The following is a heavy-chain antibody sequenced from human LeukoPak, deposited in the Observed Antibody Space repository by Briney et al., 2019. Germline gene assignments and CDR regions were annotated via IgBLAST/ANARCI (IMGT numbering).Heavy chain of an antibody. CDR3: AVVAATPPWFDP. V-gene: IGHV1-69*13. Sequence: ASVKVFCKASGGTFSSYAISWVRQAPGQGLEWMGGIIPIFGTANYAQKFQGRVTITADESTSTAYMELSSLRSEDTAVYYCAVVAATPPWFDPWGQGTLVTVSS. D-gene: IGHD2-15*01. J-gene: IGHJ5*02. CDR1: GGTFSSYA. CDR2: IIPIFGTA.